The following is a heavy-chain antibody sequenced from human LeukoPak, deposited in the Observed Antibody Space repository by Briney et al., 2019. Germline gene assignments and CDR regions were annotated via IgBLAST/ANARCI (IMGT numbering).Heavy chain of an antibody. D-gene: IGHD4-11*01. V-gene: IGHV4-30-4*01. CDR2: IYYSGST. J-gene: IGHJ4*02. CDR3: ARLTTVTTNFDY. Sequence: SQTLSLTCTVSGGSISSGDYYWSWIRQPPGKGLEWIGYIYYSGSTYYNPSLKSRVTISVDTSKNQFSLKLSSVTAADTAVYYCARLTTVTTNFDYWGQGTLVTVSS. CDR1: GGSISSGDYY.